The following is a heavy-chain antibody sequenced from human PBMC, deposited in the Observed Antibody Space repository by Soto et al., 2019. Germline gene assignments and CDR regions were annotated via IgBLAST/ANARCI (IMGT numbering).Heavy chain of an antibody. J-gene: IGHJ4*02. CDR1: GVSISSSSYY. Sequence: SETLSLTCTVSGVSISSSSYYWVWIRQPPGKGLEWIGTISYSGSTYYRPSLKSQITISVDTSKNQFSLNLSSVTAADTAVHYCARSTTLRPTFDYWGQGTLVT. CDR2: ISYSGST. V-gene: IGHV4-39*01. D-gene: IGHD1-1*01. CDR3: ARSTTLRPTFDY.